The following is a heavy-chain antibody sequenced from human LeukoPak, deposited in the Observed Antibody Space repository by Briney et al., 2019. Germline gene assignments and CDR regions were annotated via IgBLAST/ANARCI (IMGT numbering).Heavy chain of an antibody. D-gene: IGHD2-8*01. CDR1: GFTFSSYS. CDR3: ARGCDTNCFFNDY. CDR2: ISSSSSYI. J-gene: IGHJ4*02. Sequence: GGSLRLSCAASGFTFSSYSMNWVRQAPGKGLEWVSSISSSSSYIYYADSVKGRFSISRDNAKSSVSLHMNSLRDEDTAVYYCARGCDTNCFFNDYWGQGTLVTVSS. V-gene: IGHV3-21*01.